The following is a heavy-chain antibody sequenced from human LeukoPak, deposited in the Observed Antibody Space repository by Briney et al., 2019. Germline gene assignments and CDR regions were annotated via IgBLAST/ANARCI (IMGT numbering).Heavy chain of an antibody. Sequence: GGSLRLSCAASGFTFSSYAMSWVRQAPGKGLEWVSAVSGSGGTTYYTDSVKGRFIISRDNSKNTLYLQMSSLRAEDTAVYFCAKAGGSSPTRDWFDPWGQGTLVTVSS. CDR1: GFTFSSYA. D-gene: IGHD3-10*01. CDR2: VSGSGGTT. J-gene: IGHJ5*02. CDR3: AKAGGSSPTRDWFDP. V-gene: IGHV3-23*01.